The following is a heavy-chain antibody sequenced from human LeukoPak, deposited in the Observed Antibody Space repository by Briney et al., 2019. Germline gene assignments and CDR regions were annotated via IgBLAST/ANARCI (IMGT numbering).Heavy chain of an antibody. V-gene: IGHV1-2*02. D-gene: IGHD3-3*01. CDR3: ARPDFWSGYPEY. CDR1: GYTFTSYA. J-gene: IGHJ4*02. Sequence: ASVKVSCKASGYTFTSYAMNWVRQAPGQGLEWMGWINPNSGGTNYAQKFQGRVTMTRDTSISTAYMELSRLRSDDTAVYYCARPDFWSGYPEYWGQGTLVTVSS. CDR2: INPNSGGT.